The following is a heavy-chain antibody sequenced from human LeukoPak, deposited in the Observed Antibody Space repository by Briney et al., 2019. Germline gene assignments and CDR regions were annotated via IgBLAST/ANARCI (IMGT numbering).Heavy chain of an antibody. Sequence: YPGGSLRLSCAASGFTFSSYSMNWVRQAPGKGLEWVSYISSSSSTIYYADSVKGRFTISRDNAKNSLYLQMNSLRAEDTAVYYCARAVRGKDPGSGSHVDYWGQGTLVTVSS. CDR2: ISSSSSTI. CDR3: ARAVRGKDPGSGSHVDY. CDR1: GFTFSSYS. V-gene: IGHV3-48*04. J-gene: IGHJ4*02. D-gene: IGHD3-10*01.